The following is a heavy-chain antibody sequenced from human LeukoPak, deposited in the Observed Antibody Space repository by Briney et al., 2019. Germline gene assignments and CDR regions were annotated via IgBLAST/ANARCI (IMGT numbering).Heavy chain of an antibody. CDR2: IYYSGGT. J-gene: IGHJ6*03. D-gene: IGHD2-15*01. CDR3: AREHCSGGSCYSIYYYYYMDV. CDR1: GDSISSRNW. V-gene: IGHV4-4*02. Sequence: SETLSLTCAVSGDSISSRNWWTWIRQPPGKGLEWIGSIYYSGGTYYNPSLKSRVTISVDTSKNQFSLKLSSVTAADTAVYYCAREHCSGGSCYSIYYYYYMDVWGKGTTVTVSS.